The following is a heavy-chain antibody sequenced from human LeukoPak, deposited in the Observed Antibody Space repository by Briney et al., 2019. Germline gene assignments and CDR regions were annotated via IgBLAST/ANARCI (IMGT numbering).Heavy chain of an antibody. D-gene: IGHD6-19*01. CDR3: AREYSSGWDY. J-gene: IGHJ4*02. CDR2: IWYDGSNE. CDR1: GFTFSSYG. Sequence: PGGSLRLSCAASGFTFSSYGMHWVRLAPGKGLEWVAVIWYDGSNESYADSVKGRFTISRDNSKNTLYLQMNSLRAEDTAVYYCAREYSSGWDYWGQGTLVTVSS. V-gene: IGHV3-33*01.